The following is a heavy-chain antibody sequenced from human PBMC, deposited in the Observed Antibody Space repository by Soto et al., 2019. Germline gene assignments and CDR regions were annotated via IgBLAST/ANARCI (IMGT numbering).Heavy chain of an antibody. V-gene: IGHV4-4*02. CDR1: GGSISSSNW. D-gene: IGHD3-10*01. CDR2: IYHSGST. Sequence: SETLSLTCAVSGGSISSSNWWSWVRQPPGKGLEWIGEIYHSGSTNYNPSLKSRVTISVDKSKNQFSLKLSSVTAADTAVYYRAREARPHSYGSGSDDYWGQGTLVTVAS. J-gene: IGHJ4*02. CDR3: AREARPHSYGSGSDDY.